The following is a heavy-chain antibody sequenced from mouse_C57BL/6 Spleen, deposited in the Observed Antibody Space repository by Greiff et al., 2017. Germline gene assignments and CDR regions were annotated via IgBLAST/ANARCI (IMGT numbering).Heavy chain of an antibody. J-gene: IGHJ4*01. D-gene: IGHD2-4*01. V-gene: IGHV1-82*01. CDR1: GYAFSSSW. Sequence: QVQLQQSGPELVKPGASVKISCKASGYAFSSSWMNWVKQRPGKGLEWIGRIYPGDGDTNYNGKFKGKATLTADKSSSTAYMQLSSLTSEDSAVYFCARRVYDYDGRRPFDAMDYWGQGTSVTVSS. CDR3: ARRVYDYDGRRPFDAMDY. CDR2: IYPGDGDT.